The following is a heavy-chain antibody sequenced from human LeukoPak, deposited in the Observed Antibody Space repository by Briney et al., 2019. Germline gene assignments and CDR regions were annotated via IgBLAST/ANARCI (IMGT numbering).Heavy chain of an antibody. J-gene: IGHJ4*02. CDR1: GYTFTSYG. V-gene: IGHV1-18*01. CDR3: ARDQGYYFYY. CDR2: ISTYNGNT. Sequence: GASVKVSCKASGYTFTSYGVSWVRQAPGQGLEWMGWISTYNGNTNYAQKFQGRVNMTTDTSTSTAYMELRSLRSDDTAVYYCARDQGYYFYYWGQGTLVTVSS.